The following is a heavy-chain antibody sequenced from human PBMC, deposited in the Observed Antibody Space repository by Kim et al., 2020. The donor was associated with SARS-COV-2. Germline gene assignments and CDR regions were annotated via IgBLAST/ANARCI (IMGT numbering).Heavy chain of an antibody. CDR2: ISGNSIDI. Sequence: GGSLRLSCAASGFTFSRYSMNWVRQSPSKGLEWVSAISGNSIDIFYADSVKGRFTISRDNARNSLYLQMNSLRAEDTAVYYCAQTGGDFFDHWGQGTLVIVSS. D-gene: IGHD2-21*02. CDR3: AQTGGDFFDH. J-gene: IGHJ4*02. V-gene: IGHV3-21*01. CDR1: GFTFSRYS.